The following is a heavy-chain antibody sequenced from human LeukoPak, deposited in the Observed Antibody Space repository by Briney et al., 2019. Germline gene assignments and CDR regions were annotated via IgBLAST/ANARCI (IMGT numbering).Heavy chain of an antibody. D-gene: IGHD2-15*01. CDR3: ANRYCSGGSCYFDN. Sequence: GGSLRLPCAASGFIFSDYAMNWVRQAPGKGLEWVSSITASSGNTFYADSVKGRFTISRENSKNTLYLQMNSLRPEDTAIYYCANRYCSGGSCYFDNWGQGTLVTVSS. V-gene: IGHV3-23*01. CDR2: ITASSGNT. CDR1: GFIFSDYA. J-gene: IGHJ4*02.